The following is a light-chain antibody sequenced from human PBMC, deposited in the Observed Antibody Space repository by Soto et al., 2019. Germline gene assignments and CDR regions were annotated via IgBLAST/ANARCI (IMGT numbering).Light chain of an antibody. CDR3: SSYSSSSIVI. V-gene: IGLV2-14*01. CDR1: SSDLGGYNY. J-gene: IGLJ2*01. CDR2: EVT. Sequence: QSALTQPASVSGSPGQSIAISCTGTSSDLGGYNYVSWYQQHPGKAPKLMIYEVTNRPSGVSNRFSGSKSGNTASLTISGLQAEDEAHYYCSSYSSSSIVIFGGGTQLTVL.